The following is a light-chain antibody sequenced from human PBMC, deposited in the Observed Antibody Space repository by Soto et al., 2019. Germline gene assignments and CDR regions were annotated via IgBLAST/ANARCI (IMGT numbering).Light chain of an antibody. CDR2: DVS. CDR1: SSDVGGYNY. Sequence: QSVLTQPASVSGSPGQSITISCTGTSSDVGGYNYVSWYQHHPGKAPKLIIFDVSNRPSGISDRFSASKSGNTASLTISGLQAEDEADYYCSSYTSSTTQVFGTGTKVTVL. J-gene: IGLJ1*01. V-gene: IGLV2-14*03. CDR3: SSYTSSTTQV.